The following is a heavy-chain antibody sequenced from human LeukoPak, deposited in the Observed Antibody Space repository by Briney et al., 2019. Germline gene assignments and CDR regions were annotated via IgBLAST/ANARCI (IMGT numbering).Heavy chain of an antibody. Sequence: GRSLRLSCAASGFTFSSYGMHWVRQAPGKGLEWVAVISYDGSNKYYADSVKGRFTISRDNSKNTLYLQMNSLRAEGTAVYYCAKETSHYDLWSGYYEAPDFDYWGQGTLVTVSS. J-gene: IGHJ4*02. V-gene: IGHV3-30*18. CDR2: ISYDGSNK. CDR1: GFTFSSYG. CDR3: AKETSHYDLWSGYYEAPDFDY. D-gene: IGHD3-3*01.